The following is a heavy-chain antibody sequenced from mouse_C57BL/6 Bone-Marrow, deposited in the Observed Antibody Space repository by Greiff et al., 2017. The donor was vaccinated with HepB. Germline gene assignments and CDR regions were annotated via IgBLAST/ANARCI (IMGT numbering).Heavy chain of an antibody. CDR3: SGRWLLPWAWFAY. J-gene: IGHJ3*01. V-gene: IGHV1-26*01. Sequence: VQLQQSGPELVKPGASVKISCKASGYTFTDYYMNWVKQSHGKSLEWIGDINPNNGGTSYNQKFKGKATLTVDKSSSTAYMELRSLTSEDSAVYYCSGRWLLPWAWFAYWGQGTLVTVSA. CDR2: INPNNGGT. CDR1: GYTFTDYY. D-gene: IGHD2-3*01.